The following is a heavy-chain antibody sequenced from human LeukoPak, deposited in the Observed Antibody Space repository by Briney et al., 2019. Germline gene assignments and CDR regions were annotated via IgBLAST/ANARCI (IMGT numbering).Heavy chain of an antibody. CDR2: INSDEIST. D-gene: IGHD7-27*01. Sequence: GGCPRLSPAHAVFTLSISWTQCVRQGPREGLVRVSRINSDEISTTHSDSVNDRFTISRDNPKNTLYVQLNSLRAGDTAVYYCATQGSGCYWGRETRLGVSS. CDR3: ATQGSGCY. CDR1: VFTLSISW. J-gene: IGHJ4*02. V-gene: IGHV3-74*01.